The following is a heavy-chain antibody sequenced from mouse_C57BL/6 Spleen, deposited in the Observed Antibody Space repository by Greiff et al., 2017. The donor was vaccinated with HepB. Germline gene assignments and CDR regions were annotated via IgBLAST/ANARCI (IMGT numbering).Heavy chain of an antibody. J-gene: IGHJ2*01. CDR3: ARSGRESFDY. CDR1: GYAFSSSW. Sequence: VQLQQSGPELVKPGASVKISCKASGYAFSSSWMNWVKQRPGKGLEWIGRIYPGDGETNYNGKFKGKATLTVDKSSSTADMQLSSLTSEDSAVYYCARSGRESFDYWGQGTTLTVSS. CDR2: IYPGDGET. V-gene: IGHV1-82*01. D-gene: IGHD3-2*02.